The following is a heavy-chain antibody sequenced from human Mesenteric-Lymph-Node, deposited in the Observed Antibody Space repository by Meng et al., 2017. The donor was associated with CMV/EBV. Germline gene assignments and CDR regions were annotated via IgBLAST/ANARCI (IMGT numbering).Heavy chain of an antibody. J-gene: IGHJ4*02. Sequence: GGSLRLSCAASGFTFRNYHMIWVRQAPGKGLEWVSSISRSNTNIYYRDSVKGRFTVSRDNAKNSLFLQMHSLRAEDTAVYYCATAAKEGFEFWGRGTLVTVSS. V-gene: IGHV3-21*01. CDR3: ATAAKEGFEF. CDR2: ISRSNTNI. CDR1: GFTFRNYH. D-gene: IGHD2-15*01.